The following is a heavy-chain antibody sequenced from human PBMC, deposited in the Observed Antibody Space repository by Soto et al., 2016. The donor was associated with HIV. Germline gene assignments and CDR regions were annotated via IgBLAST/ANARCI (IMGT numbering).Heavy chain of an antibody. CDR1: GGTFSSYA. J-gene: IGHJ6*03. Sequence: QVQLVQSGAEVKKPGSSVKVSCKASGGTFSSYAISWVRQAPGQGLEWMGGIIPILGIANYAQKFQGRVTITADKSTSTAYMELSSLRSEDTAVYYCARDRWLHKIRDYYMDVWGKGTTVTVSS. D-gene: IGHD5-12*01. CDR2: IIPILGIA. CDR3: ARDRWLHKIRDYYMDV. V-gene: IGHV1-69*10.